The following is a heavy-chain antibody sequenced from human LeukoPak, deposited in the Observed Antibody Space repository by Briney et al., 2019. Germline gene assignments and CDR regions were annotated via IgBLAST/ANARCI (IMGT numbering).Heavy chain of an antibody. Sequence: GGSLRLSCAASGFTFDDYAMHWVRQAPGKGLEWASLISWDGGSTYYADSVKGRFTISRDNSKNSLYLQMNSLKIEDTALYYCAKDIRGSTSWYGLDYWGQGTLVTVSS. CDR1: GFTFDDYA. CDR2: ISWDGGST. V-gene: IGHV3-43D*03. J-gene: IGHJ4*02. D-gene: IGHD6-13*01. CDR3: AKDIRGSTSWYGLDY.